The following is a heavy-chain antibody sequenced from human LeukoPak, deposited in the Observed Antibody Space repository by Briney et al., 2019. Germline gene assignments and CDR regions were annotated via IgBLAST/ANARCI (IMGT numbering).Heavy chain of an antibody. CDR3: ARAPRQLSYYYGLDV. CDR1: GYTFTSYE. D-gene: IGHD5-18*01. CDR2: MNPNSGDT. V-gene: IGHV1-8*01. J-gene: IGHJ6*02. Sequence: ASVRVSCKASGYTFTSYEIMWVRQATGQGLEWMGWMNPNSGDTGYAQKFQGGVTMNRDTSKSTAYMDLSNLRSEDTAVYYCARAPRQLSYYYGLDVWGQGTTVTVSS.